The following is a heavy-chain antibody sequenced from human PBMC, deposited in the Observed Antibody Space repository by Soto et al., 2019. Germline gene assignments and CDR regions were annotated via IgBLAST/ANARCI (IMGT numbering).Heavy chain of an antibody. CDR1: GYTFTGYY. Sequence: ASVKVSYKASGYTFTGYYMHWVRQAPGQGLEWMGWTNPNSGGTNYAQKFQGWVTMTRDTSISTAYMELSRLRSDDTAVYYCARGGRQYQLLTDAFDIWGQGTMVTVSS. J-gene: IGHJ3*02. CDR3: ARGGRQYQLLTDAFDI. CDR2: TNPNSGGT. D-gene: IGHD2-2*01. V-gene: IGHV1-2*04.